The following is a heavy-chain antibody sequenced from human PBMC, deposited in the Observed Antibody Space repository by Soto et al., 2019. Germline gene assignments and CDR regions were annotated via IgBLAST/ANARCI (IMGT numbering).Heavy chain of an antibody. CDR3: AKVHWGDDYIWGSYRYSLSSPANY. J-gene: IGHJ4*02. CDR2: ISYDGSNK. Sequence: GSLRLSCAASGFTFSSYAMHWVRQAPGKGLEWVAVISYDGSNKYYADSVKGRFTISRDNSKNTLYLQMNSLRAEDTAVYYCAKVHWGDDYIWGSYRYSLSSPANYWGQGTLVTVSS. CDR1: GFTFSSYA. V-gene: IGHV3-30-3*01. D-gene: IGHD3-16*02.